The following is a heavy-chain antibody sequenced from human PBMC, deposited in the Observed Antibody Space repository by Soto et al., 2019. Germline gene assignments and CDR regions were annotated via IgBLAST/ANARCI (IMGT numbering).Heavy chain of an antibody. V-gene: IGHV1-18*01. CDR3: AREPVAGIWFDP. CDR2: INSYNGNT. D-gene: IGHD6-19*01. Sequence: ASVKVSCKASGYTFTSYGIRWVRQAPGQGLEWMGWINSYNGNTNYAQKLQGRVTMTTDTSTSTAYMELRSLRSDDTAVYYCAREPVAGIWFDPWGQGTLVTVSS. CDR1: GYTFTSYG. J-gene: IGHJ5*02.